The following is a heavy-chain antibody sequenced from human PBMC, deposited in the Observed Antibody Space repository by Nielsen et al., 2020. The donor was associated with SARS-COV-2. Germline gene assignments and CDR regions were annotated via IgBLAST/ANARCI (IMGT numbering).Heavy chain of an antibody. D-gene: IGHD3-10*01. CDR2: ISSSGSTI. V-gene: IGHV3-48*04. CDR1: GFTFSSYG. CDR3: ARGGSMVREGYYYYYYGMDV. J-gene: IGHJ6*02. Sequence: GESLKISCAASGFTFSSYGMHWVRQAPGKGLEWVSYISSSGSTIYYADSVKGRFTISRDNAKNSLYLQMNSLRAEDTAVYYCARGGSMVREGYYYYYYGMDVWGQGTTVTVSS.